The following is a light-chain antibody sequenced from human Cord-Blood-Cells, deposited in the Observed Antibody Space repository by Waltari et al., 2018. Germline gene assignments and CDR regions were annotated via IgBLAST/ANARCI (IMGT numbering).Light chain of an antibody. J-gene: IGKJ5*01. CDR2: DAS. CDR3: QQYDNLPIT. CDR1: QDISNY. Sequence: DIQMTQSPSSLSASVGDRVTITCQASQDISNYLNWYQQKPGKAPKLLIYDASNLETGVPSRFSGSGSATEFTFTISSLQPEDIATYYCQQYDNLPITFGQGTRLEIK. V-gene: IGKV1-33*01.